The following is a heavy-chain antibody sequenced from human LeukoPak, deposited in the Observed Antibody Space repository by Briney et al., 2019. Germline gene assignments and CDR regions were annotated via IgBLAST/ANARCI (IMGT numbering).Heavy chain of an antibody. CDR3: ASSYSGSLLD. CDR2: GYHGGNT. D-gene: IGHD1-26*01. Sequence: PSETLSLTCAVSGYSISNGYYWGWIRQPPGKGLEFIGSGYHGGNTYYKASLKSRVTISLDTAKNPLSLRLSSVTAADTAVYYCASSYSGSLLDWGQGSPVTVSS. J-gene: IGHJ1*01. V-gene: IGHV4-38-2*01. CDR1: GYSISNGYY.